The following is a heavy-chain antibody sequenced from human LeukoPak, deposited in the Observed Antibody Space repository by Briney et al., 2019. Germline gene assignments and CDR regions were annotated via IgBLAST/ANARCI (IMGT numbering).Heavy chain of an antibody. CDR3: ARVGSNVDTAMGSN. J-gene: IGHJ4*02. Sequence: GGSLRLSCAASGFTFSTYAMYWLRQAPGKGLEWVAFIWYDGRRKYYADSVEGRFTISRDNSKNTLYLQMNSLRAEDTAVYYCARVGSNVDTAMGSNWGQGTLVTVSS. D-gene: IGHD5-18*01. CDR2: IWYDGRRK. V-gene: IGHV3-30*02. CDR1: GFTFSTYA.